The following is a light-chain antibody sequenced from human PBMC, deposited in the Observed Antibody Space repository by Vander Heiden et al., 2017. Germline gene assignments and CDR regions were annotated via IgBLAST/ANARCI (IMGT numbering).Light chain of an antibody. CDR3: QQYATSPFT. CDR1: QTVSENS. Sequence: EIVLTQSPGALSLSPGERATLSCRASQTVSENSLAWYQQKPGQAPRLLIFGASSRPTGLPDRFRGSGSGTDFTLTISRLEPEDFAVYYCQQYATSPFTFGYETK. V-gene: IGKV3-20*01. J-gene: IGKJ3*01. CDR2: GAS.